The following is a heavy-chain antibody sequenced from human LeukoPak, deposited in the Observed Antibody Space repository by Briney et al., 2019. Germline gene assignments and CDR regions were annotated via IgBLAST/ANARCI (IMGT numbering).Heavy chain of an antibody. V-gene: IGHV3-15*01. Sequence: GGSLRLSCVASGFTFSNAWMSWVRQAPGKGLEWVGRIKSKTDGGTTDYAAPVKGRFTISRDDSKNTLYLQMNSLKTEDTAVYYCTTSEYGEGFDYWGQGTLVTVSS. D-gene: IGHD4-17*01. J-gene: IGHJ4*02. CDR3: TTSEYGEGFDY. CDR2: IKSKTDGGTT. CDR1: GFTFSNAW.